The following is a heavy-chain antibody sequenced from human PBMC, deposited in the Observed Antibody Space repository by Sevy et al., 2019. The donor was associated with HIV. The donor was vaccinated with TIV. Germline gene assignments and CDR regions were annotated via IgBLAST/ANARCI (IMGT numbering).Heavy chain of an antibody. V-gene: IGHV3-30*02. Sequence: GGSLRLSCTASGFTFSNHAMHWVRQGPGKGPEWVAFIRNDGSHEYYADSVKGRFTISRDNSKNTLYLQMNSLRPEDTAVYYCARDRKVLLVVYAIPFDAFHIWGQGTMVTVSS. CDR1: GFTFSNHA. CDR2: IRNDGSHE. D-gene: IGHD2-8*02. CDR3: ARDRKVLLVVYAIPFDAFHI. J-gene: IGHJ3*02.